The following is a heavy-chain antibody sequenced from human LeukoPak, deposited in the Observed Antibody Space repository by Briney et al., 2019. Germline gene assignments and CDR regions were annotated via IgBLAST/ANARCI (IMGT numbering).Heavy chain of an antibody. V-gene: IGHV1-8*01. J-gene: IGHJ6*04. D-gene: IGHD2-21*01. CDR1: GYTFTSYD. Sequence: ASVKVSCKASGYTFTSYDIHWVRQATGQGLEWMGWMNPNSGNTGYAQKFQGRVTMTRNTSISTAYMELSSLRSEDTAVYYCARGGSGYTMGGIFIWYYRMDVWAEGTTVTVSS. CDR3: ARGGSGYTMGGIFIWYYRMDV. CDR2: MNPNSGNT.